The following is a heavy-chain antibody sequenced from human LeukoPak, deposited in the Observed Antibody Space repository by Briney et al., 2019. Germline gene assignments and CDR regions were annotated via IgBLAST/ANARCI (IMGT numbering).Heavy chain of an antibody. CDR1: GYTFTSYG. CDR2: INPNSGGT. Sequence: GASVKVSCKASGYTFTSYGISWVRQAPGQGLEWMGWINPNSGGTNYAQKFQGRVTMTRDTSISTAYMELSRLRSDDTAVYYCAGIGSGYSSGWTGAWGQGALVTVSS. D-gene: IGHD6-19*01. V-gene: IGHV1-2*02. J-gene: IGHJ5*02. CDR3: AGIGSGYSSGWTGA.